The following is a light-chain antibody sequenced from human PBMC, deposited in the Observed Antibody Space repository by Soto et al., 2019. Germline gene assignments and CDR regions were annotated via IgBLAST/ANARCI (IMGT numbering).Light chain of an antibody. J-gene: IGKJ5*01. V-gene: IGKV1-27*01. CDR1: QGINNY. CDR2: AAS. Sequence: DIQMTQSPSSLSASVGSRVSITCRASQGINNYVAWYQKKPGKVPKVLIHAASTLQPGVPYRFSGSGSGTDFTLTIKSLQPDDIATYYCQNYDSDPITFGQGTRLEIK. CDR3: QNYDSDPIT.